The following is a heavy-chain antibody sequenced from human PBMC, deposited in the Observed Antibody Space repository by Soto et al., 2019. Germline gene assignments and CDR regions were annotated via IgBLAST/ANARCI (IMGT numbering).Heavy chain of an antibody. CDR3: ARVYYGPSQEYFQH. V-gene: IGHV1-2*02. J-gene: IGHJ1*01. D-gene: IGHD3-10*01. CDR2: INPSSGGT. Sequence: VSVKVSCKASGYTFTGYYMHWVRQAPGQGLEWMGWINPSSGGTNYAQKFQGRVTMTRDTSISTAYMELSRLRSDDTAVYYCARVYYGPSQEYFQHWGQGTLVTVSS. CDR1: GYTFTGYY.